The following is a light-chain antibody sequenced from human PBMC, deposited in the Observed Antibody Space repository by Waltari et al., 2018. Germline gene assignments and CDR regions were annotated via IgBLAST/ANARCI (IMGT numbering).Light chain of an antibody. CDR1: QSISNW. J-gene: IGKJ1*01. CDR3: QQYNNYTPKT. Sequence: IQVTQSPSTLSASVGDRVTITCRATQSISNWLAWYQQKPRKAPKLLIYKASTLESGVPSRFSGSGSGTEFTLTISSLQPDDFATYFCQQYNNYTPKTFGQGTKVDIK. CDR2: KAS. V-gene: IGKV1-5*01.